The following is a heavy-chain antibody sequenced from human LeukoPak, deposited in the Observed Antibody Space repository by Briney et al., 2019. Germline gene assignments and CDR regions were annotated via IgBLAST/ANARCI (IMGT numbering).Heavy chain of an antibody. J-gene: IGHJ4*02. D-gene: IGHD1-1*01. Sequence: GGSLRLSCTASGFPFIEYSMKWVRQAPGKGLEWISYIGIDSGNTKYADSVRGRFTISADKAKNSLYLQMNSLRVEDTAVYYCARDHNYAFDNWGQGTLVSVAS. CDR1: GFPFIEYS. CDR2: IGIDSGNT. CDR3: ARDHNYAFDN. V-gene: IGHV3-48*01.